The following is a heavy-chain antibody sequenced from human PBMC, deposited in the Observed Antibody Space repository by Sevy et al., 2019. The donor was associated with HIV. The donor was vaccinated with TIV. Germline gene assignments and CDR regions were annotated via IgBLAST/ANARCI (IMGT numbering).Heavy chain of an antibody. CDR2: ISWNSGSI. CDR3: AKDIGKSGYDYYFDY. J-gene: IGHJ4*02. V-gene: IGHV3-9*01. D-gene: IGHD5-12*01. CDR1: GFTFDDYA. Sequence: GGSLRLSCAASGFTFDDYAMHWVRQAPGKGLEWVSGISWNSGSIGYADSVKGRFTISRDNAKNSLYLQMNSLRAEDTALYYCAKDIGKSGYDYYFDYWGQGTLVTVSS.